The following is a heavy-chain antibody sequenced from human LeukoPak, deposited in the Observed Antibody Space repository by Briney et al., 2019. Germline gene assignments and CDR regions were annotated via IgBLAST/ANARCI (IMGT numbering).Heavy chain of an antibody. CDR1: GGTFSSYA. Sequence: SVKVSCKASGGTFSSYAISWVRQAPGQGLEWMGGIIPIFGTANYAQKFQGRVTITADESTSTAYMELSSLRSEDTAVYYCARDPELGLDRSGYYYLVWGQGTLVTVSS. D-gene: IGHD3-22*01. CDR2: IIPIFGTA. J-gene: IGHJ4*02. V-gene: IGHV1-69*13. CDR3: ARDPELGLDRSGYYYLV.